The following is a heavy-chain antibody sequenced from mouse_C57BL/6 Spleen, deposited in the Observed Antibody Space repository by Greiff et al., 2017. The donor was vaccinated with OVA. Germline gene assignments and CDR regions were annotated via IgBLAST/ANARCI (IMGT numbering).Heavy chain of an antibody. CDR3: ARDGGTGYFDY. J-gene: IGHJ2*01. V-gene: IGHV5-4*01. CDR1: GFTFSSYA. CDR2: ISDGGSYT. D-gene: IGHD3-3*01. Sequence: EVKLVESGGGLVKPGGSLKLSCAASGFTFSSYAMSWVRQTPEKRLEWVATISDGGSYTYYPDNVKGRFTISRDNAKKNLYLQMSHLKSEDKAMYYCARDGGTGYFDYWGQGTTLTVSS.